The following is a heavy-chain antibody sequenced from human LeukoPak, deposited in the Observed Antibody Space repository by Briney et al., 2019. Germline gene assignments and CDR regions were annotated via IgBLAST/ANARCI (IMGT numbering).Heavy chain of an antibody. J-gene: IGHJ3*02. D-gene: IGHD3-22*01. CDR2: IYPGDSDT. CDR1: GYSFTSYW. V-gene: IGHV5-51*01. CDR3: AKPHYYDSSGYPRGDAFDI. Sequence: GESLKISCKGSGYSFTSYWIGWVRQMPGKGLEWMGIIYPGDSDTRYSPSFRGQVTISADKSISTAYLQWSSLKASDTAMYYCAKPHYYDSSGYPRGDAFDIWGQGTMVTVSS.